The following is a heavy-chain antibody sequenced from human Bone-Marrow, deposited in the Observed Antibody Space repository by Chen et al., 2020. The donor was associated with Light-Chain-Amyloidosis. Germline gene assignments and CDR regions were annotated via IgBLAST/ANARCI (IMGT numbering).Heavy chain of an antibody. V-gene: IGHV4-39*07. Sequence: QVQLQLSGPGLVKPSETLSLKCSVSGDSITSSTDYWGWIRQPPGKGLEYIASIYSSGSSYYKPSLKSRVTISVDTSKNQFSLRLTPATAADTAVYYCARGRDYYDSSGYSYYFDYWGQGTLVTVSS. CDR2: IYSSGSS. D-gene: IGHD3-22*01. CDR1: GDSITSSTDY. CDR3: ARGRDYYDSSGYSYYFDY. J-gene: IGHJ4*02.